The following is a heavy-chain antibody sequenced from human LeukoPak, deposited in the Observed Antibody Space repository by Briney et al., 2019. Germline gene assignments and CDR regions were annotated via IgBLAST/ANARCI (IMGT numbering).Heavy chain of an antibody. CDR2: ISAYNGNT. V-gene: IGHV1-18*01. Sequence: ASVKVSCKASGYTFTSYGISWVRQAPGQGLEWMGWISAYNGNTNYAQKLQGRVTMTTDTSTSTAYMELRSLRSDDTAVYYCARATCCSSTSWQFDYWGQGTLVTVSS. J-gene: IGHJ4*02. CDR1: GYTFTSYG. D-gene: IGHD2-2*01. CDR3: ARATCCSSTSWQFDY.